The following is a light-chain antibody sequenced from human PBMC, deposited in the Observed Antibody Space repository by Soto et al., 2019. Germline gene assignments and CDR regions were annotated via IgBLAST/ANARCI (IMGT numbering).Light chain of an antibody. V-gene: IGKV3-15*01. Sequence: IGMTQSPATLSVSPGERATLSCRASQTIYSNVAWYQQRPGQPPRLLIYRASSRATGIPARFSGSGSGTEFTLTINGLQSEDFAVYYCQQYQNLWTVGQGTKVDIK. J-gene: IGKJ1*01. CDR2: RAS. CDR3: QQYQNLWT. CDR1: QTIYSN.